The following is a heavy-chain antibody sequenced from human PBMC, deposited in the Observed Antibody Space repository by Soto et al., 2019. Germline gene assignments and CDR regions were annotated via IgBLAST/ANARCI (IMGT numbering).Heavy chain of an antibody. D-gene: IGHD3-22*01. Sequence: GGSLRLSCAASGFTFTSYAMNWVRPAPGKGLEWVSTISGSGASTYYADSVKGRFTISRDDSKNTLYLQMHSLRAEDTAVYYCAEPGRYDNSGYGGMDVWGLGTTVTVSS. CDR1: GFTFTSYA. CDR3: AEPGRYDNSGYGGMDV. CDR2: ISGSGAST. J-gene: IGHJ6*02. V-gene: IGHV3-23*01.